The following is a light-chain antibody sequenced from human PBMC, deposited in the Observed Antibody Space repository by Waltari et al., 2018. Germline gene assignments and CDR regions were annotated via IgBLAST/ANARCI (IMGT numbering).Light chain of an antibody. J-gene: IGLJ3*02. CDR3: QTGGFGSWV. Sequence: LLLTHSPSASASLGASAKLPRTLSSGHSTYAIALHQQKPDKGPRYLMKVNSDGSHSKGDRITDRFSGSSSGAERYLTISSLQSEDEADYYCQTGGFGSWVFGGGTKLTDL. V-gene: IGLV4-69*01. CDR1: SGHSTYA. CDR2: VNSDGSH.